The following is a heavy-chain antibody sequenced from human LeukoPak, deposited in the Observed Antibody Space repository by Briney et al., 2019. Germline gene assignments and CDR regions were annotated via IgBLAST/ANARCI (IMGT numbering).Heavy chain of an antibody. J-gene: IGHJ3*02. D-gene: IGHD1-26*01. Sequence: PGGSLRLSCAASGFTFSTYNMNWVRQAPGKGLEWVSSISSSSSYIYYADSVKGRFNIYRDNAKNSLYLQMNSLRAEDTDVYYCTRDVGASAPDAFDIWGQGTMVTVSS. V-gene: IGHV3-21*01. CDR1: GFTFSTYN. CDR2: ISSSSSYI. CDR3: TRDVGASAPDAFDI.